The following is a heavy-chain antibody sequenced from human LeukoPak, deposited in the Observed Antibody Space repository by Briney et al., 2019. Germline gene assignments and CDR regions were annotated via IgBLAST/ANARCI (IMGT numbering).Heavy chain of an antibody. Sequence: SVKVSCKASGGTFSSYAISGVRQAPGQGREWMGRIIPILGIANYAQKFQGRVTITADKATSTAYMELSSLRSEDTAVYYCARSHQLLLPNWFDPWGQGTLVTVSS. CDR3: ARSHQLLLPNWFDP. J-gene: IGHJ5*02. CDR1: GGTFSSYA. D-gene: IGHD2-2*01. V-gene: IGHV1-69*04. CDR2: IIPILGIA.